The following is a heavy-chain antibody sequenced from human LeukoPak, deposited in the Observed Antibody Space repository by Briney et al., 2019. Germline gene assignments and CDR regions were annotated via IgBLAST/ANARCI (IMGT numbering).Heavy chain of an antibody. D-gene: IGHD2-2*02. Sequence: SETLSLICTVSGGSISSSNYYWGWIRQPPGKGLEWIGSIYYSGSTYYNPSLKSRVTISVDTSKNQFSLNLSSVTAADTAVYYCARTYILPATAIAGEFDYWGQGTLVTVSS. CDR3: ARTYILPATAIAGEFDY. CDR1: GGSISSSNYY. V-gene: IGHV4-39*07. CDR2: IYYSGST. J-gene: IGHJ4*02.